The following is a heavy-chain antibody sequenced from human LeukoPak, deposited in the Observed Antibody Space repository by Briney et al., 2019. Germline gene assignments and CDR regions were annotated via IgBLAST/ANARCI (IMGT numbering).Heavy chain of an antibody. Sequence: SETLSLTCSVPYASIAGYYWSWIRQSPGKGLDWIGNLYYGGSTNYNPSLTSRVTMSVATSGNQFFLRLTSVTAADTAVYYCARMGSTSNFYHYYFDVWGKGTTVIVSS. CDR2: LYYGGST. J-gene: IGHJ6*03. CDR1: YASIAGYY. V-gene: IGHV4-59*01. CDR3: ARMGSTSNFYHYYFDV. D-gene: IGHD6-6*01.